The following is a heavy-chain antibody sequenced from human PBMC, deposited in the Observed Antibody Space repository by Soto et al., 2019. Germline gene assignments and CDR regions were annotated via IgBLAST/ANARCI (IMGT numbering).Heavy chain of an antibody. V-gene: IGHV1-69*06. CDR2: IIPIFGTA. Sequence: GASVKVSCKASGGTFSSYAISWVRQAPGQGLEWMGGIIPIFGTANYAQKFQGRVTITADKSTSTAYMELSSLRSEDTAVYYCARDLRPDIAARRYYGMDVWGQGTTVTVSS. CDR3: ARDLRPDIAARRYYGMDV. CDR1: GGTFSSYA. J-gene: IGHJ6*02. D-gene: IGHD6-6*01.